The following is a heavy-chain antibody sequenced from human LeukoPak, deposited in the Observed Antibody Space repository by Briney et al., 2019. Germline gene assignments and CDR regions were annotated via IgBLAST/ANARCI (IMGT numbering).Heavy chain of an antibody. CDR1: GFTFSSYG. CDR3: AKDTGYSSSWYNFDY. J-gene: IGHJ4*02. CDR2: ISYDGNNK. V-gene: IGHV3-30*18. Sequence: GRSLRLSCAASGFTFSSYGMHWVRQAPGKGLEWVAVISYDGNNKYYADSVKGRFTISRDNSKNTLYLQMNSLRAEDTAVYYCAKDTGYSSSWYNFDYWGQGTLVTVSS. D-gene: IGHD6-13*01.